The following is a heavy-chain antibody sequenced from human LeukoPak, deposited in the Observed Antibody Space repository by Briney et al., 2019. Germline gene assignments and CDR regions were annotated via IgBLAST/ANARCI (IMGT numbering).Heavy chain of an antibody. J-gene: IGHJ4*02. CDR1: GYTFTRYP. D-gene: IGHD2-21*01. V-gene: IGHV1-3*01. CDR3: ASGDWNYFDY. Sequence: GASVKVSCKASGYTFTRYPIHWVRQAPGQRLEWMGWINAGNGNTRYSQIFQGGVTITRVTSASTAYMELSSLRSEDTAVYYCASGDWNYFDYWGQGTLVTVSS. CDR2: INAGNGNT.